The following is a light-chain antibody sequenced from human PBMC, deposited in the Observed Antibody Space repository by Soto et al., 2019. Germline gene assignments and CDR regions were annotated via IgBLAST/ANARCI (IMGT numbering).Light chain of an antibody. J-gene: IGLJ1*01. V-gene: IGLV2-14*01. CDR1: SSDVGFYNY. Sequence: QSALTQPASVSGSPGQSITISCTGTSSDVGFYNYVSWYQQHPGKAPKLMIYEVSYRPSGVSNRFSGSKSGNTASLTISGLQAEDEADYYCSSYTGSTTLGVFGTGTKVTVL. CDR3: SSYTGSTTLGV. CDR2: EVS.